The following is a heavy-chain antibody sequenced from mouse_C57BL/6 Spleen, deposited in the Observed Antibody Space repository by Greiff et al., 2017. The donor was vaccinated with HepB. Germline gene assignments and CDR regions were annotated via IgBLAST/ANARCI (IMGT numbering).Heavy chain of an antibody. D-gene: IGHD1-2*01. V-gene: IGHV1-64*01. CDR2: IHPNSGST. CDR3: ARGSLYGGYFDV. CDR1: GYTFTSYW. Sequence: QVQLQQPGAELVKPGASVKLSCKASGYTFTSYWMHWVKQRLGQGLEWIGMIHPNSGSTNYNEKFKSKATLTVDKSSSTAYMQFSSLTSEDSAVYYCARGSLYGGYFDVWGTGTTVTVSS. J-gene: IGHJ1*03.